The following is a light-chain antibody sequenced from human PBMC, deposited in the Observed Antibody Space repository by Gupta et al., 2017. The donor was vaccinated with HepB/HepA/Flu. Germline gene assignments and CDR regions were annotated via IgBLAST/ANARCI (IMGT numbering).Light chain of an antibody. V-gene: IGKV3-11*01. Sequence: EIVLTQSPATLSLSPGERATLSCRASQSIYSYLAWYQQTPGQAPRLLIYDASNRATGIPARFSGSGSGTDFTLTISSLEPEDFAVYYCQHRAAWPLTFGGGTRVEIK. CDR2: DAS. CDR1: QSIYSY. CDR3: QHRAAWPLT. J-gene: IGKJ4*01.